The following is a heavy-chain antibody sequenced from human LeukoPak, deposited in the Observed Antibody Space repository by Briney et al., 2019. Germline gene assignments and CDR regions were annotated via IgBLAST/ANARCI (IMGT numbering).Heavy chain of an antibody. D-gene: IGHD5-18*01. CDR3: ARGRKYTSGYRVTELGSGYSDY. CDR1: GFTFSSYS. Sequence: GGSLRLSCAASGFTFSSYSMNWVRQAPGKGLEWVSYISSSSSTIYYADSVKGRFTISRDNAKNSLYLQMNSLRAEDTAVYYCARGRKYTSGYRVTELGSGYSDYWGQGTLVTVSS. V-gene: IGHV3-48*01. CDR2: ISSSSSTI. J-gene: IGHJ4*02.